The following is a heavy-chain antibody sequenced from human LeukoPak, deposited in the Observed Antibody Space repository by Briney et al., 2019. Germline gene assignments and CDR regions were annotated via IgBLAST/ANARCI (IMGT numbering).Heavy chain of an antibody. CDR2: INPNSGDT. CDR1: GYTFTGYH. Sequence: ASVKVSCKASGYTFTGYHMHWVRQAPGQGLEWTGWINPNSGDTNYAQKFQGRVTMSRDTSISTAYVELSRLKSDDTAVYYCARVAVEMASWFDPWGQGTLVTVSS. J-gene: IGHJ5*02. V-gene: IGHV1-2*02. CDR3: ARVAVEMASWFDP. D-gene: IGHD5-24*01.